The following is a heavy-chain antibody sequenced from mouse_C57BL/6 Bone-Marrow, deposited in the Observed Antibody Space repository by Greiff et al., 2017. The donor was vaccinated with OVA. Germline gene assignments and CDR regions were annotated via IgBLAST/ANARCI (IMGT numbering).Heavy chain of an antibody. CDR3: AGDSSGTWGFAY. CDR1: GYTFTSYW. D-gene: IGHD3-2*02. J-gene: IGHJ3*01. V-gene: IGHV1-61*01. CDR2: IYPSDSET. Sequence: QVQLQQPGAELVRPGSSVKLSCKASGYTFTSYWMDWVKQRPGQGLEWIGNIYPSDSETLYNQKFKDKATLTVDKSSSTAYMQLSSLTSEDSAVYYCAGDSSGTWGFAYWGQGTLVTVSA.